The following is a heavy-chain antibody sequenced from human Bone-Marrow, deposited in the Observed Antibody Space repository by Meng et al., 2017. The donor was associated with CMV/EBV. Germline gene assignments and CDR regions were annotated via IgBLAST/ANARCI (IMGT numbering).Heavy chain of an antibody. CDR1: FTFSSYT. Sequence: FTFSSYTMNWVRQAPGKGLEWVSCITSSSDIYYTDSVKGRFTIFRDNAKNSLYLQMNSLRAEDTAVYYCARGGWYDFWSGYGWYFDYWGQGTLVTVSS. J-gene: IGHJ4*02. CDR3: ARGGWYDFWSGYGWYFDY. CDR2: ITSSSDI. D-gene: IGHD3-3*01. V-gene: IGHV3-21*01.